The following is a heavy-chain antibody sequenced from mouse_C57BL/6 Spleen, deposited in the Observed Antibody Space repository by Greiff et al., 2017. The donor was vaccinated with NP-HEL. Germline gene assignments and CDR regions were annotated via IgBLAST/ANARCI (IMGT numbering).Heavy chain of an antibody. CDR3: ARGGQLRLDY. J-gene: IGHJ2*01. V-gene: IGHV1-52*01. Sequence: QVQLQQPGAELVRPGSSVKLSCKASGYTFTSYWMHWVKQRPIQGLEWIGNIDPSDSETHYNQKFKDKATLTVDKSSSTAYMQLSSLTSEDSAVYYGARGGQLRLDYWGQGTTLTVSS. D-gene: IGHD3-2*02. CDR1: GYTFTSYW. CDR2: IDPSDSET.